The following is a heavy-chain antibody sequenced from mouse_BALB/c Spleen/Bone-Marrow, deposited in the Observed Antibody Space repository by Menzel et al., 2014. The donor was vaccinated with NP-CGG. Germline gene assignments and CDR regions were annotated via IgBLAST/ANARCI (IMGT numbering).Heavy chain of an antibody. Sequence: DVKLVESGGGLVQPGGSLKLSCAASGFTFXSYTMSWVRQTPEKRLEWVAYISNGGGSTYYPDTVKGRFTISRDNAKNTLYLQMSSLKSEDTAMYYCARRVWSRGGDYWGQGTSVTVSS. V-gene: IGHV5-12-2*01. J-gene: IGHJ4*01. CDR1: GFTFXSYT. CDR3: ARRVWSRGGDY. D-gene: IGHD2-10*02. CDR2: ISNGGGST.